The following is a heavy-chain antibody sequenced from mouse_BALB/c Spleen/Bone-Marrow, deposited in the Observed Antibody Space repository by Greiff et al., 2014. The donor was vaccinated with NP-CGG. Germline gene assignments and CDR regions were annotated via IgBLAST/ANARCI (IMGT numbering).Heavy chain of an antibody. CDR1: GYTFTSYV. D-gene: IGHD3-2*01. V-gene: IGHV1-14*01. J-gene: IGHJ2*01. CDR3: ARPRQLGLPYYFDY. CDR2: INPYNDGT. Sequence: EVQLQQSGPELVKPGASVKMSCKASGYTFTSYVMHWVKQKPGQGLEWIGYINPYNDGTKYNEKFKGKATLTSDKSSSTAYMELSSLTSEDSAVYYCARPRQLGLPYYFDYWGQGTTLTVS.